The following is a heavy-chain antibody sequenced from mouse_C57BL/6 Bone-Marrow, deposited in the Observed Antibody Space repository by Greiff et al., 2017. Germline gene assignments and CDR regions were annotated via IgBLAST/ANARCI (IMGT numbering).Heavy chain of an antibody. J-gene: IGHJ1*03. D-gene: IGHD2-12*01. CDR3: AREVTYDV. CDR1: GFTFSSYA. CDR2: ISDGGSYT. Sequence: EVMLVESGGGLVKPGGSLKLSCAASGFTFSSYAMPWVRQTPEKRLEWVATISDGGSYTYYPDNVKGRFTISRDNAKNNLYLQMSHLKSEDTAMYYCAREVTYDVWGTGTTVTVSS. V-gene: IGHV5-4*01.